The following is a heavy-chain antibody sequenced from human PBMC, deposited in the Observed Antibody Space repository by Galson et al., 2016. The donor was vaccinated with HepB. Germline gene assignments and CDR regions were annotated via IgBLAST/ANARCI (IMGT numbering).Heavy chain of an antibody. CDR2: TYYRSKCYN. CDR3: ARVRCGSIRCQNWFDP. Sequence: CAISGDSVSSNSAAWTWIRQSPLRGLEWLGRTYYRSKCYNDYAMSVKSRIRIHPDTSKNQFSLQLNSVTPEDTAVYYCARVRCGSIRCQNWFDPWGQGTLVTVSS. D-gene: IGHD2-21*01. J-gene: IGHJ5*02. V-gene: IGHV6-1*01. CDR1: GDSVSSNSAA.